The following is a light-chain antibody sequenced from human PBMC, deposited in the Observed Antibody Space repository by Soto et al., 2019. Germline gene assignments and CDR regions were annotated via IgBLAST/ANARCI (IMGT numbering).Light chain of an antibody. V-gene: IGKV3-15*01. CDR3: QQYNNWPPYT. CDR2: GAS. J-gene: IGKJ2*01. Sequence: EIVMTQSPATLAVSPGERATLSCRASQSVSSNLAWYQQKPGQAPRLLIYGASTRATGIPARFSGSRSWTEFTLTISSLQSEDFAVYYCQQYNNWPPYTFGQGTKLEIK. CDR1: QSVSSN.